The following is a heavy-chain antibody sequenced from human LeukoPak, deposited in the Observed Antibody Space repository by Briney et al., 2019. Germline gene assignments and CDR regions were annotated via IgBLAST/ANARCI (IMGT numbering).Heavy chain of an antibody. V-gene: IGHV3-23*01. CDR2: VSGRDDST. CDR3: AKWGDYDILTGYYDPDY. J-gene: IGHJ4*02. CDR1: GFTFSNYA. Sequence: GASLRLSCAASGFTFSNYAMYWVRQAPGKGLEWVPAVSGRDDSTYYADSVKGRFTISRDTSKNTLYLQMNSLRAEDTAVYYCAKWGDYDILTGYYDPDYWGQGTLVTVSS. D-gene: IGHD3-9*01.